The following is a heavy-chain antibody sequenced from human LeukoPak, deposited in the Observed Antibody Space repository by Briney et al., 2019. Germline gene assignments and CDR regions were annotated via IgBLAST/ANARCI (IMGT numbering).Heavy chain of an antibody. Sequence: SVKVSCKASGGTFSSYAISWVRQAPGQGLEWMGGIIPIFGTANYAQKFQGRVTITADKSTSTAYMELSSLRSEDTAVYYCARVWITTAFYYYYYMDVWGKGTTVTVSS. V-gene: IGHV1-69*06. J-gene: IGHJ6*03. CDR1: GGTFSSYA. CDR2: IIPIFGTA. D-gene: IGHD3-16*01. CDR3: ARVWITTAFYYYYYMDV.